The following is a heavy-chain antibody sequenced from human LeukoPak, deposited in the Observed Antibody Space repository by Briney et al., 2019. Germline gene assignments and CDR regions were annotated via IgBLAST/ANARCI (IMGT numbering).Heavy chain of an antibody. CDR1: GYTFTSYY. J-gene: IGHJ5*02. Sequence: ASVKVSCKASGYTFTSYYMHWVRQAPGQGLEWMGIINPSGGSTSYAQKFQGRVTMTTDTSTSTAYMELRSLRSDDTAVYYCARVGGYCSSTSCYSDWFDPWGQGTLVTVSS. V-gene: IGHV1-46*01. CDR2: INPSGGST. D-gene: IGHD2-2*01. CDR3: ARVGGYCSSTSCYSDWFDP.